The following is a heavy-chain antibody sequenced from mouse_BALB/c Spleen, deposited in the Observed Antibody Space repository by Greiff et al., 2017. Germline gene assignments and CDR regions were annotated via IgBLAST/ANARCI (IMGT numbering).Heavy chain of an antibody. CDR3: ARRSHYYGYYDAMDY. CDR1: GYTFTDYN. J-gene: IGHJ4*01. Sequence: EVQLQQSGPELVKPGASVKISCKASGYTFTDYNMHWVKQSHGKSLEWIGYIYPYNGGTGYNQKFKSKATLTVDNSSSTAYMELRSLTSEDSAVYYCARRSHYYGYYDAMDYWGQGTSVTVSS. CDR2: IYPYNGGT. D-gene: IGHD1-2*01. V-gene: IGHV1S29*02.